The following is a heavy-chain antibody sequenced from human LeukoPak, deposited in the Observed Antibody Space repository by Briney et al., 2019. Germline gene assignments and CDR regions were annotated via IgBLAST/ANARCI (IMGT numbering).Heavy chain of an antibody. J-gene: IGHJ3*02. Sequence: SETLSLTCTVSGGSISSSSYYWGWIRQPPGKGLEWIGSIYYSGSTYYNPSLKSRVTISVGTSKNQFSLKLSSVTAADTAVYYCAREPYYYDSSDAFDIWGQGTMVTVSS. CDR2: IYYSGST. D-gene: IGHD3-22*01. CDR1: GGSISSSSYY. V-gene: IGHV4-39*07. CDR3: AREPYYYDSSDAFDI.